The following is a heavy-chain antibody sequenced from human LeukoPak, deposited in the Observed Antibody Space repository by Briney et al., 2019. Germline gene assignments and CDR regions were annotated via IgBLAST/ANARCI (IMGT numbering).Heavy chain of an antibody. CDR2: ISGYNGNT. Sequence: GASVKVSCKASGYTFTSYGISWVRQAPGQGLEWMGWISGYNGNTKSAQKYQGRVTMTTDTPTTTAYMELSRLRSDDTAVYYCARASRITIFGVFNHWGQGTLVTVSS. J-gene: IGHJ4*02. CDR3: ARASRITIFGVFNH. D-gene: IGHD3-3*01. V-gene: IGHV1-18*01. CDR1: GYTFTSYG.